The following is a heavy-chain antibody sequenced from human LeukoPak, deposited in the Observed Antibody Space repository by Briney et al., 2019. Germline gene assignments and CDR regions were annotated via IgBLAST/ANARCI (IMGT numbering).Heavy chain of an antibody. CDR1: GFTFSSYA. Sequence: GGSLRLSCAASGFTFSSYAMSWVRQAPGKGLEWVSAISGSGGSTYYADSVKGRFTISRDNSKNTLYLQMNSLRAEDTAVYYCAKDLTMIVVVNYHDAFDIWGQGTMVTVSS. V-gene: IGHV3-23*01. CDR2: ISGSGGST. CDR3: AKDLTMIVVVNYHDAFDI. J-gene: IGHJ3*02. D-gene: IGHD3-22*01.